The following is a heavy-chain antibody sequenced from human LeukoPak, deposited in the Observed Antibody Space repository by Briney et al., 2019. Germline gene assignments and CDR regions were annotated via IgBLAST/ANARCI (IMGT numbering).Heavy chain of an antibody. CDR3: ARAGSSSWLYYFDY. Sequence: SVKVSCKASGYTFTGYYMHWVRQAPGQGLEWMGGIIPIFGTANYAQKFQGRVTITADKSTSTAYVELSSLRSEDTAVYYCARAGSSSWLYYFDYWGQGTLVTVSS. D-gene: IGHD6-13*01. CDR2: IIPIFGTA. V-gene: IGHV1-69*06. J-gene: IGHJ4*02. CDR1: GYTFTGYY.